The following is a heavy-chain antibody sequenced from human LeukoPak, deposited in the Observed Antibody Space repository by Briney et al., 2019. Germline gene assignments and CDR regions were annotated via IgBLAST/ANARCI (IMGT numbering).Heavy chain of an antibody. CDR2: IYTVDSTT. Sequence: GESLKISCQCSGYNFATYWIGWVRQMPGKGLEWMGVIYTVDSTTRYTPSFHDPLTISADKSNITAYLQWTSLKASDTAMYYCARRDYSSGRTYFHHWGQGTLATVSA. CDR3: ARRDYSSGRTYFHH. V-gene: IGHV5-51*01. CDR1: GYNFATYW. D-gene: IGHD3-22*01. J-gene: IGHJ1*01.